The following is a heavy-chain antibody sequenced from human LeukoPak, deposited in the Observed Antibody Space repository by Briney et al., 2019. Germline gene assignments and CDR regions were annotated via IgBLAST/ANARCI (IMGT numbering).Heavy chain of an antibody. J-gene: IGHJ6*04. CDR2: ISYDGSNK. CDR3: AREGYCSGGSCYHYYYGMDV. Sequence: GGSLRLSCAASGFTFSSYAMHWVRQAPGKGLEWGAVISYDGSNKYYADSVKGRFTISRDNSKNTLYLQMNSLRAEDTAVYYCAREGYCSGGSCYHYYYGMDVWDKGTTVTVSS. D-gene: IGHD2-15*01. V-gene: IGHV3-30*04. CDR1: GFTFSSYA.